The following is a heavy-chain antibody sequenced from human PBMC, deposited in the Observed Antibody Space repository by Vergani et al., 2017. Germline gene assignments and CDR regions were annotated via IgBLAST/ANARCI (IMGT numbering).Heavy chain of an antibody. Sequence: EVQLVESGGGVVRPGGSLRLSCVGSGFAFGDFGMRWVRQVPGKGLVWVAGINWNGGTTIYGDPVTGRFTISRDNAKNSLYLQMNSLRDGDTALYYCVRREGHNQAPSDNWGQGTLVIVSS. J-gene: IGHJ4*02. V-gene: IGHV3-20*04. CDR2: INWNGGTT. CDR3: VRREGHNQAPSDN. D-gene: IGHD5-24*01. CDR1: GFAFGDFG.